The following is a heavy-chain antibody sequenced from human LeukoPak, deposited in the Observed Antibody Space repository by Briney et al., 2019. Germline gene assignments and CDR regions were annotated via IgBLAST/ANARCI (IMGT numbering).Heavy chain of an antibody. Sequence: GGSLRLSCAASGSSFSTYAMHWVRQAPGKGLEWAAVISYNGSHTYYARSVKGRFTVSRDNSKNTLYLQMNSLRAEDTAVYYCAKEWKYYYYGMDVWGQGTAVTVSS. V-gene: IGHV3-30*18. CDR1: GSSFSTYA. D-gene: IGHD1-1*01. J-gene: IGHJ6*02. CDR3: AKEWKYYYYGMDV. CDR2: ISYNGSHT.